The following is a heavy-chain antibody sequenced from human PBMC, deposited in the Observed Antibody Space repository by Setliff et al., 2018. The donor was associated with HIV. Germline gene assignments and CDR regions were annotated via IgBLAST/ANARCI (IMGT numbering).Heavy chain of an antibody. CDR2: IKPDGSEK. CDR3: ARDKDYYDYSGYYYIYYYMDV. J-gene: IGHJ6*03. V-gene: IGHV3-7*03. D-gene: IGHD3-22*01. CDR1: GFTFRTYW. Sequence: GGSLRLSCAVSGFTFRTYWMSWVRQTPGKGLEWVANIKPDGSEKYYVDSVKGRFAISRDNAKNSLSLQMNSLRADDTAVYYCARDKDYYDYSGYYYIYYYMDVWGKGTTVTVSS.